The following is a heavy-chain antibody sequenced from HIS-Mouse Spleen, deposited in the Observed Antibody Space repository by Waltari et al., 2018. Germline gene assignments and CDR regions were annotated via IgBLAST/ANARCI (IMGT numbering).Heavy chain of an antibody. Sequence: QLQLQESGPGLVKPSATLSLTCTASGGPISSSSYYCGRTRQPPGKGLESIGSIYYSGSTYYNPSLKSRVTISVDTSKNQFSLKLSSVTAADTAVYYCAREIPYSSSWYDWYFDLWGRGTLVTVSS. V-gene: IGHV4-39*07. D-gene: IGHD6-13*01. CDR3: AREIPYSSSWYDWYFDL. CDR1: GGPISSSSYY. J-gene: IGHJ2*01. CDR2: IYYSGST.